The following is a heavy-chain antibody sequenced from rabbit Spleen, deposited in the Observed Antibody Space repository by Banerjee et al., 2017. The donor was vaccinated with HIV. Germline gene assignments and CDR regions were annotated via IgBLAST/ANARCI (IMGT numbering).Heavy chain of an antibody. CDR2: INIGTIIT. Sequence: QSLEESGGGLVKPGGTLTLTCTVSGFSFSSGYDMCWVRQAPGKGLEWIGCINIGTIITYYASWVNGRFTISKTSSTTVTLQMTSLTVADTATYFCARGSGDVGWGYLIWGPGTLVTVS. CDR1: GFSFSSGYD. CDR3: ARGSGDVGWGYLI. J-gene: IGHJ2*01. D-gene: IGHD2-1*01. V-gene: IGHV1S40*01.